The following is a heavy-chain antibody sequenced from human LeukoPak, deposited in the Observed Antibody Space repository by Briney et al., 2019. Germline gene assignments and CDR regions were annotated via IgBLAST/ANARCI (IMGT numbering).Heavy chain of an antibody. V-gene: IGHV4-34*01. Sequence: RAPEPLNLTCDVSGGSFSGYYWSGIGQPPGKGPEWIGEITHRGSTNYIPSLKRLVTISVDTAKNQFSLKLSSVTAADTAVYDWARCSLKSWLQVGFDYVGQGTLVTVSS. CDR3: ARCSLKSWLQVGFDY. D-gene: IGHD5-24*01. CDR1: GGSFSGYY. CDR2: ITHRGST. J-gene: IGHJ4*02.